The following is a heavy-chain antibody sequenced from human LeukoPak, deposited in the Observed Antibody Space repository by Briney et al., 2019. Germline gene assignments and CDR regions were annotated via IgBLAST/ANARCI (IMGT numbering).Heavy chain of an antibody. J-gene: IGHJ4*02. D-gene: IGHD6-13*01. CDR3: ARAGKWVAAAGNYYDY. CDR1: GYTFTGYY. V-gene: IGHV1-2*04. CDR2: INPNSGGT. Sequence: GASVKVSCKASGYTFTGYYMHWVRQAPGQGLEWMGWINPNSGGTNYAQKFQGWVTMTRDTSISTAYMELSRLRSDDTAVYYCARAGKWVAAAGNYYDYWGQGTLVTVSS.